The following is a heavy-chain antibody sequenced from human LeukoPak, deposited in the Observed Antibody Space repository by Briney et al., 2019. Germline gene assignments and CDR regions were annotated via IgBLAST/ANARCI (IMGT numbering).Heavy chain of an antibody. D-gene: IGHD4-17*01. J-gene: IGHJ4*02. CDR2: IYSGGST. CDR3: ARDNDYGDYI. Sequence: GGSLRLSCAASGFTFSSYWMSWVRQAPGKGLEWVSVIYSGGSTYYADSVKGRFTISRDNSKNTLYLQMNSLRAEDTAVYYCARDNDYGDYIWGQGTLVTVSS. V-gene: IGHV3-66*01. CDR1: GFTFSSYW.